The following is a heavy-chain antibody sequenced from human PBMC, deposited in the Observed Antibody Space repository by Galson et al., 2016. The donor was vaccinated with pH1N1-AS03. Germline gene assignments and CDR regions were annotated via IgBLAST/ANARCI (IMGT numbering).Heavy chain of an antibody. Sequence: SLRLSCAASGFTFTNHAMTWVRQTPGKGLEWVSIISYRGSFYADSVKGRFTISRDNSRNTLFLQMTSLRAEGTAIYYCAKDASLPSIYYPIFDTWGQGTLVTVSS. CDR3: AKDASLPSIYYPIFDT. V-gene: IGHV3-23*01. J-gene: IGHJ4*02. CDR2: ISYRGS. CDR1: GFTFTNHA. D-gene: IGHD1-26*01.